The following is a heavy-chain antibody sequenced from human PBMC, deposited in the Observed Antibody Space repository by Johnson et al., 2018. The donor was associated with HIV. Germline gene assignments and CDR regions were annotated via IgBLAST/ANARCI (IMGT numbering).Heavy chain of an antibody. CDR1: GFTFSSYA. D-gene: IGHD1-1*01. CDR3: AREDLYDL. Sequence: QVQLVESGGGVVQPGRSLRLSCAASGFTFSSYAMHWVRQAPGKGLEWMAVISDDGSNKYYAESVKGRFTISRDNSKNTLYLQMNSLRPEDTAVYYCAREDLYDLGGQGTMVTVSS. V-gene: IGHV3-30-3*01. CDR2: ISDDGSNK. J-gene: IGHJ3*01.